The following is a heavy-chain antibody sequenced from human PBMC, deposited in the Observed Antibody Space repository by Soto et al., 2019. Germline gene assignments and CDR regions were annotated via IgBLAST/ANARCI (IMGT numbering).Heavy chain of an antibody. V-gene: IGHV3-23*01. D-gene: IGHD3-10*01. J-gene: IGHJ4*02. CDR2: MSGTAGNT. CDR3: AKKYYFGSGSYVFYFDY. Sequence: GGSLRLSCAASGFTFSNYAMTWVRQAPGKGLEWVSTMSGTAGNTYYADYVKGRFTISRDNSKNTLYLQMNSLRAEDTALYYCAKKYYFGSGSYVFYFDYWGQGTLVTVSA. CDR1: GFTFSNYA.